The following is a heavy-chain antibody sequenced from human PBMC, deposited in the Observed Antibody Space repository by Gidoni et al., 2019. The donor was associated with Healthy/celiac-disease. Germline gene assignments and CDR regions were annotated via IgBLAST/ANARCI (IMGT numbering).Heavy chain of an antibody. Sequence: EVQLVESGGGLVQPGGSLRLSCAASGFTFSSYWMSWVRQAPGKGLEWVANIKQDGSEKYYVDSVKGLFTISRDNAKNSLYLQMNSLRAEDTAVYYCARDSSSWYVYYYYGMDVWGQGTTVTVSS. CDR1: GFTFSSYW. CDR2: IKQDGSEK. CDR3: ARDSSSWYVYYYYGMDV. V-gene: IGHV3-7*03. D-gene: IGHD6-13*01. J-gene: IGHJ6*02.